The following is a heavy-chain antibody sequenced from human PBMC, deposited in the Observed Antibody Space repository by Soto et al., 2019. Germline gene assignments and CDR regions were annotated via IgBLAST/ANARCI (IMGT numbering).Heavy chain of an antibody. J-gene: IGHJ4*02. D-gene: IGHD1-1*01. CDR3: ASLEASVPHY. Sequence: QVQLQESGPGLVMPSETLSLTCTVSGDSISGSPYFWGWIRQPPGKRLEWIGSLFYDGYTLYPPSLKGRVTISVDTSKHQFSLNLTSVAAEGTAIYFSASLEASVPHYWGQGILVTVSS. V-gene: IGHV4-39*01. CDR1: GDSISGSPYF. CDR2: LFYDGYT.